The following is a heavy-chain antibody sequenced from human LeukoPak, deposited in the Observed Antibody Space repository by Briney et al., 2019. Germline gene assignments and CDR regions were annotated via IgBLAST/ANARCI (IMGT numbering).Heavy chain of an antibody. CDR3: ARNLLYYYDSSGYPHYYGMDV. CDR1: GDSISRSTYY. Sequence: SSETLSLTCTVSGDSISRSTYYWAWIRQPPGKGLEWIGSVYYGRSPYFNPSLESRATISVDTSKNHFSLKMSSVTAADTAVYYCARNLLYYYDSSGYPHYYGMDVWGQGTTVTVSS. CDR2: VYYGRSP. J-gene: IGHJ6*02. D-gene: IGHD3-22*01. V-gene: IGHV4-39*02.